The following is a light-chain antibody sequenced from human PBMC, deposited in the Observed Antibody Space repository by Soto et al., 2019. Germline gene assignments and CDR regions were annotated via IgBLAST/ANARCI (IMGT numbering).Light chain of an antibody. J-gene: IGKJ2*01. CDR3: QQYRSSQYT. Sequence: EIVLTQSPGTLSLSPGERATLSCRASQSVSSSYLAWYQQKPGQAPRLLIYGASSRATGIPDRFSGSGSGTDFTLTISRLEPEDFAVYYCQQYRSSQYTFGQGPKLDIK. CDR2: GAS. V-gene: IGKV3-20*01. CDR1: QSVSSSY.